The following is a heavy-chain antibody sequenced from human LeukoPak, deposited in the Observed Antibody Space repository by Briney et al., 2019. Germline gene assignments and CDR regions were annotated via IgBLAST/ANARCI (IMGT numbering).Heavy chain of an antibody. CDR2: ISDDGSNK. J-gene: IGHJ4*02. CDR1: GFTFSSYA. Sequence: PGGSLRLSCAASGFTFSSYAMHWVRQAPGRGLEWVAVISDDGSNKYYADSVKGRFTISRDNSKNTLSLQMNSLRAEDTAVYYCARDPSNSGSYYVLDYWGQGNLVTVSS. CDR3: ARDPSNSGSYYVLDY. V-gene: IGHV3-30*04. D-gene: IGHD1-26*01.